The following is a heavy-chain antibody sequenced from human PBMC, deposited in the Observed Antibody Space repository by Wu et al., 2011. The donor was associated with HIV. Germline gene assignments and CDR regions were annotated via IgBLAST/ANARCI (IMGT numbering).Heavy chain of an antibody. CDR3: AREGVLPAPIPHYMDV. V-gene: IGHV1-18*01. Sequence: QVLLAQSGDEVKKPGASVKVSCKTSGYTFAKYGITWVRQAPGQGLEWMGWVSGYNGDTKYAQKFRGRVTMTTDTSTTTAYLEVRSLRSDDTAIYYCAREGVLPAPIPHYMDVWGKGTRSPSP. D-gene: IGHD2-2*01. CDR1: GYTFAKYG. J-gene: IGHJ6*03. CDR2: VSGYNGDT.